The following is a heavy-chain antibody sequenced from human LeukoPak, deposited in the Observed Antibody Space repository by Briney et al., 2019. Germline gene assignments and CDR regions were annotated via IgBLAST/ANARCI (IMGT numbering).Heavy chain of an antibody. CDR2: IYYSGST. J-gene: IGHJ4*02. Sequence: SETLSLTCTVSGGSISSGDYYWSWIRQPPGKGLERIGYIYYSGSTYYNPSLKSRVTISVDTSKNQFSLKLSSVTAADTAVYYCARVKSPLRFLEWLPYYFDYWGQGTLVTVSS. V-gene: IGHV4-30-4*08. D-gene: IGHD3-3*01. CDR3: ARVKSPLRFLEWLPYYFDY. CDR1: GGSISSGDYY.